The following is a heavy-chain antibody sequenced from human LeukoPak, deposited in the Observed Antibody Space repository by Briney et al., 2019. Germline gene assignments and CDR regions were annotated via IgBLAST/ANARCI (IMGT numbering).Heavy chain of an antibody. D-gene: IGHD6-19*01. CDR2: IRLDGTSK. CDR1: GFTFSNYG. J-gene: IGHJ4*02. V-gene: IGHV3-30*02. CDR3: ASSVGIKVADNQMFDY. Sequence: GGSLRLSCAASGFTFSNYGMHWVRQAPGKGLEWVAFIRLDGTSKYYADSVKGRFTISRDNSRNTLYLQMNSLRVDDTAIYYCASSVGIKVADNQMFDYWGQGTLATVSS.